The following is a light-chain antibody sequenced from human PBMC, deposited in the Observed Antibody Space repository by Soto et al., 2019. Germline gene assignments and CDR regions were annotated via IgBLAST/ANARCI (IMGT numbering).Light chain of an antibody. CDR3: QQYGASPLT. CDR2: GAS. J-gene: IGKJ4*01. V-gene: IGKV3-20*01. CDR1: QTVPNNY. Sequence: PGDGVSLSCRASQTVPNNYLAWYQQKPDQAPRLLIFGASNRATGIPDRFGGSGSGTDFTLSISRLEPEDLAVYYCQQYGASPLTFGGGARLEVK.